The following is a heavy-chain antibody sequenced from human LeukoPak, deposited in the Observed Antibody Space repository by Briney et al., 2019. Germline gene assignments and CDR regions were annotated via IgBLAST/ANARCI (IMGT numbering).Heavy chain of an antibody. CDR1: GGTFSSYA. V-gene: IGHV1-69*01. CDR2: IIPIFGTA. D-gene: IGHD3-22*01. Sequence: GSSVKVSCKASGGTFSSYAISWVRQAPGQGLEWMGGIIPIFGTANYAQKFQGRVTITADGSTSTAYMELSSLRSEDTAVHYCASSPVVTLYYFDYWGQGTLVTVSS. CDR3: ASSPVVTLYYFDY. J-gene: IGHJ4*02.